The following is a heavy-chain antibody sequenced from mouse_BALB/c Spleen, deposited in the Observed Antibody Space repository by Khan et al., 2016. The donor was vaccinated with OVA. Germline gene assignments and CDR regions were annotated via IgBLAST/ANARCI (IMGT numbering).Heavy chain of an antibody. Sequence: QVQLKESGPGLVAPSQSLSITCTVSGFSLTGYGVNWVRQPPGKGLEWLGMIWGDGSTDYNSALKSRLSISKDNSKSQVFLKMNSLQTDDTAMYYCARAYYGNYREARDYWGQGTSVTGSS. CDR3: ARAYYGNYREARDY. CDR2: IWGDGST. J-gene: IGHJ4*01. CDR1: GFSLTGYG. D-gene: IGHD2-10*01. V-gene: IGHV2-6-7*01.